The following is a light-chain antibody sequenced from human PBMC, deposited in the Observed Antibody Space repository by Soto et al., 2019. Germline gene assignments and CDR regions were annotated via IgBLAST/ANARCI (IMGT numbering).Light chain of an antibody. V-gene: IGLV3-21*02. CDR2: ADS. CDR1: NIGHRS. CDR3: AVWDDRLSAYV. Sequence: SYELTQPPSVSVAPGQTARITCEGNNIGHRSVHWFQQRPGQAPVLVVYADSDRPSGIPERFSGSKSGTSASLAISGLRSEDEGDYYCAVWDDRLSAYVFGTGTKVTVL. J-gene: IGLJ1*01.